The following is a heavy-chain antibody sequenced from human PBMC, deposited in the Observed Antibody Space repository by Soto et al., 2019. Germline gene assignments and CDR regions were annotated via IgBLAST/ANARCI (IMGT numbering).Heavy chain of an antibody. Sequence: QVQLVESGGGVVQPGRSLRLSCAASGFTFDTYGMHWVRQAPGKGLEWVAAISYDGSDNYYADSVRGRFTISRDNSNSTLDLQMNSLRVEDTALYYCAKGGAPSRGYSGGRCYGVFDKWGQGNLVTVSS. D-gene: IGHD2-15*01. J-gene: IGHJ4*02. V-gene: IGHV3-30*18. CDR3: AKGGAPSRGYSGGRCYGVFDK. CDR1: GFTFDTYG. CDR2: ISYDGSDN.